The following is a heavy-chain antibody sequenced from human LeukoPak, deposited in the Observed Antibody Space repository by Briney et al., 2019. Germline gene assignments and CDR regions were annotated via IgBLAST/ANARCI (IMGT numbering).Heavy chain of an antibody. CDR1: GGTFSSYA. D-gene: IGHD3-22*01. CDR2: IIPILGIA. J-gene: IGHJ4*02. CDR3: ARMNYYDSSGYAPGAYLYYFDY. V-gene: IGHV1-69*04. Sequence: SVKVSCKASGGTFSSYAISWVRQAPGQGLEWMGRIIPILGIANYAQKFQGRVTITADKSTSTAYMELSSLRSEDTAVYYCARMNYYDSSGYAPGAYLYYFDYWGQGTLVTVSS.